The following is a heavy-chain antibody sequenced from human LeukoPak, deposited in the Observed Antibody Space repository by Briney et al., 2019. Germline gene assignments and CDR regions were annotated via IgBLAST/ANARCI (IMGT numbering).Heavy chain of an antibody. V-gene: IGHV3-30*18. CDR2: ISYDGSNK. Sequence: PGRSLRLSCAASGFTFSSYGMHWVRQAPGKGLEWVAVISYDGSNKYYADSAKGRFTISRDNSKNTLYLQMNSLRAEDTAVYYCAKDVFVGVGATTGFDYWGQGTLVTVSS. J-gene: IGHJ4*02. D-gene: IGHD1-26*01. CDR1: GFTFSSYG. CDR3: AKDVFVGVGATTGFDY.